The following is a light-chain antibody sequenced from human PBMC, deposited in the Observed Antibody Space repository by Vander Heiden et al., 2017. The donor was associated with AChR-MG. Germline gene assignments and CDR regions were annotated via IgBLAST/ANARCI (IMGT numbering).Light chain of an antibody. CDR2: SNN. CDR1: STNIGRNT. Sequence: SVLTPPPSASGAPGQRVTISCSGSSTNIGRNTVNWYQQLPGTAPKLRIYSNNQRPSGVPDRFSGSKSGTSASLAISGLQSEDEADYYCAAWDDSLNGLVFGGGTQLTVL. J-gene: IGLJ2*01. CDR3: AAWDDSLNGLV. V-gene: IGLV1-44*01.